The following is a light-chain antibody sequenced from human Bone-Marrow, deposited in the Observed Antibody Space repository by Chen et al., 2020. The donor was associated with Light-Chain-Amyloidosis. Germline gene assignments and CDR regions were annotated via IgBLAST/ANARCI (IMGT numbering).Light chain of an antibody. J-gene: IGLJ2*01. Sequence: SYELTQPPSVSVSPGQTARNTCSGDALPTKYAYWYQQKPGQAPVLVIHRDTERPSWISERFSGSSSGTTATLTISGVQAEDVADYHCQSAESSGTYAVIFGGGTKLTVL. CDR2: RDT. CDR1: ALPTKY. V-gene: IGLV3-25*03. CDR3: QSAESSGTYAVI.